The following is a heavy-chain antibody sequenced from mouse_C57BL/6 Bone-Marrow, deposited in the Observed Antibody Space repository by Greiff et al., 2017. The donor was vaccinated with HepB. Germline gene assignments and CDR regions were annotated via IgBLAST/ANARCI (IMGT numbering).Heavy chain of an antibody. CDR1: GYSITSGYY. J-gene: IGHJ3*01. CDR2: ISYDGSN. D-gene: IGHD2-3*01. CDR3: AREGDGYAAWFAY. V-gene: IGHV3-6*01. Sequence: EVKVEESGPGLVKPSQSLSLTCSVTGYSITSGYYWYWLRQFPGNILEWMGYISYDGSNNYNPSLKKRISITRDTSKNQLFLKLNTVTTEDTATYYCAREGDGYAAWFAYWGQGTLVTVSA.